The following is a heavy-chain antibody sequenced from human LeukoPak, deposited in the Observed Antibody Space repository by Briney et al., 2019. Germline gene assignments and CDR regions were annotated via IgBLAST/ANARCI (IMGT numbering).Heavy chain of an antibody. V-gene: IGHV4-39*07. Sequence: SETLSLTCTVSGGSINSGSYYWGWIRQPPGRGLEWIGSIHHNGVTLYNPSLKTRATVSVDTSKNQFSLKLISVTAADTAVYYCTAERAGTIVDYWGQGTLVTVSS. CDR1: GGSINSGSYY. D-gene: IGHD1-1*01. J-gene: IGHJ4*02. CDR3: TAERAGTIVDY. CDR2: IHHNGVT.